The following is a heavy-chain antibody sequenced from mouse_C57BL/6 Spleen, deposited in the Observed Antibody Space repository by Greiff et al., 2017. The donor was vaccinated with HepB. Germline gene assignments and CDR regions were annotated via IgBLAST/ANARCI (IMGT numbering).Heavy chain of an antibody. D-gene: IGHD1-1*01. J-gene: IGHJ3*01. CDR3: ARSGTTVVEGGFAY. V-gene: IGHV1-55*01. CDR1: GYTFTSYW. CDR2: IYPGSGST. Sequence: QVQLQQPGAELVKPGASVKMSCKASGYTFTSYWITWVKQRPGQGLEWIGDIYPGSGSTNYNEKFKSKATLTVDTSSSTAYMQLSSLTSEDSAVYYCARSGTTVVEGGFAYWGQGTLVTVSA.